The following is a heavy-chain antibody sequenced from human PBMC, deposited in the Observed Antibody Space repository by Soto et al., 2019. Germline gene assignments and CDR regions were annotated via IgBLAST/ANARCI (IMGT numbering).Heavy chain of an antibody. J-gene: IGHJ5*02. Sequence: EVQLVESGGGMVKPGGSPRLSCGASGFNLSKAWMNWVRQAPGKGLEWVGRIKNKTYGETTDYAAPVKGRFTISRDDSINTLYLQMDSLKTEDTAVYYCTAKKDVSRGWFDPWGQGTLVTVSS. CDR1: GFNLSKAW. CDR2: IKNKTYGETT. V-gene: IGHV3-15*07. CDR3: TAKKDVSRGWFDP. D-gene: IGHD2-15*01.